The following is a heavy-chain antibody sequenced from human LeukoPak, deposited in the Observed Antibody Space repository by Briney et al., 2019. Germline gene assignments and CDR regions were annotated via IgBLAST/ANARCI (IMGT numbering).Heavy chain of an antibody. V-gene: IGHV1-2*02. CDR2: TNPNDGDT. CDR1: GYTFAAYY. CDR3: ARWLQRDVYGDY. Sequence: ASVKVSCKVSGYTFAAYYIHWVRQAPGQGLEWMGWTNPNDGDTNCAQKFQGRVTMTRDTSISTAYMDLSRLRSDDTAMYYCARWLQRDVYGDYWGQGTLVTVSS. J-gene: IGHJ4*02. D-gene: IGHD5-24*01.